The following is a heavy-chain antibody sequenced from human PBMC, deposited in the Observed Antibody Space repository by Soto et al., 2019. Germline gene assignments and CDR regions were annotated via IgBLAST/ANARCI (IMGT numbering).Heavy chain of an antibody. CDR3: ARGGDTTNVDY. V-gene: IGHV4-31*03. CDR2: MYNSGST. CDR1: GGSISSSGYC. Sequence: QVQLQESGPGLVKPSQTLSLTCTVSGGSISSSGYCWSWIRQHPGEGLEWIGFMYNSGSTSYNPSLKSRATISVDTSTNQFSLNLSSVTAADTAVYYCARGGDTTNVDYWGQGTLVNVSS. D-gene: IGHD3-16*01. J-gene: IGHJ4*02.